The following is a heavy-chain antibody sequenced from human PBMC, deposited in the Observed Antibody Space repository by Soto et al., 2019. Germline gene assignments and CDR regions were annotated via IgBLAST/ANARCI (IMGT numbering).Heavy chain of an antibody. D-gene: IGHD5-12*01. CDR1: VFSFDEYA. Sequence: GGSLRLSCASSVFSFDEYAMTWVRRAAGKGLEWVSAISGSGDNTYYADSVKGRFTISRDNSKNTLYLHLNSLRAEDTAVYYCAKGYYSGYDLAYFDYWGQGTLVTSPQ. J-gene: IGHJ4*02. CDR3: AKGYYSGYDLAYFDY. CDR2: ISGSGDNT. V-gene: IGHV3-23*01.